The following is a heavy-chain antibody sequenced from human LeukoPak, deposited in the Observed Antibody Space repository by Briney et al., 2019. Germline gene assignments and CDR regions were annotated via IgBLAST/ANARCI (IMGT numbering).Heavy chain of an antibody. CDR1: GFTFSSYA. Sequence: PGGSLRLSCAASGFTFSSYAMYWVRQAPGKGLEWVAVISYDGSDKFYADSVKGRFTISRDSSKNTLYLQMNSLRPEGTAVCYCARARPSMWIDYWGQGTLVTVSS. J-gene: IGHJ4*02. CDR3: ARARPSMWIDY. D-gene: IGHD5-12*01. V-gene: IGHV3-30*04. CDR2: ISYDGSDK.